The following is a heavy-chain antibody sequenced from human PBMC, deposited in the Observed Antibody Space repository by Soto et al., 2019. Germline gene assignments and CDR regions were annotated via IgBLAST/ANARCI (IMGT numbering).Heavy chain of an antibody. CDR1: GYSFSSHA. J-gene: IGHJ4*02. CDR3: ARGVALSTSLYWGDGLDS. CDR2: IIPVFGTP. V-gene: IGHV1-69*06. Sequence: QVQLEQSGSEVKKSGSSVKVSCKASGYSFSSHAITWVRQAPGQGLEWMGGIIPVFGTPSYAQKFQGRVTISADKSTNTSYLELRSLRSEDTAVYYCARGVALSTSLYWGDGLDSWGQGTQVTVSS. D-gene: IGHD2-8*02.